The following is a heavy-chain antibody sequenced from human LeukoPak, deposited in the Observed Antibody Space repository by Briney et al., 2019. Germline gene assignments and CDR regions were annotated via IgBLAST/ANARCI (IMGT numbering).Heavy chain of an antibody. CDR3: ASEYSSSSWHY. J-gene: IGHJ4*02. V-gene: IGHV1-8*01. D-gene: IGHD6-6*01. CDR1: GYTFTSYD. Sequence: ASVKVSCKASGYTFTSYDINWVRQATGQGLEWMGWMNPNSSNTGYVQKFQGRVTMTRNTSISTAYMELSSLRSEDTAVYYCASEYSSSSWHYWGQGTLVTVSS. CDR2: MNPNSSNT.